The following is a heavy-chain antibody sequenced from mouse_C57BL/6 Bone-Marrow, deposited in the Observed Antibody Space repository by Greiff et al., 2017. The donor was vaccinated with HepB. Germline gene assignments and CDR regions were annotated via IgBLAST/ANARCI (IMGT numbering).Heavy chain of an antibody. J-gene: IGHJ1*03. D-gene: IGHD1-1*01. CDR1: GYTFTDYN. CDR2: INPNNGGT. Sequence: EVQLQQSGPELVKPGASVKIPCKASGYTFTDYNMDWVKQSHGKSLEWIGDINPNNGGTIYNEKFKGKATLTVDKSSSTAYMELRSLTPEDTAVYYCAKELTTVVASYWYFDVWGTGTTVTVSS. V-gene: IGHV1-18*01. CDR3: AKELTTVVASYWYFDV.